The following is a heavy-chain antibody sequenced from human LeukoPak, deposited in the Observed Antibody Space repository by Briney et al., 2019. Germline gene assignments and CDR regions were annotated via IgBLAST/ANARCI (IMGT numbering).Heavy chain of an antibody. CDR1: GFTFSSYA. V-gene: IGHV3-23*01. J-gene: IGHJ4*02. D-gene: IGHD5-24*01. CDR2: ISGSGGST. CDR3: ARHNRDGYNYYFGY. Sequence: GGSLRLSCAASGFTFSSYAMSWVRQAPGKGLEWVSAISGSGGSTYYADSVKGRFTISRDNSKNTLFLQMNSLRAEDTALYYCARHNRDGYNYYFGYWGQGTLVTVSS.